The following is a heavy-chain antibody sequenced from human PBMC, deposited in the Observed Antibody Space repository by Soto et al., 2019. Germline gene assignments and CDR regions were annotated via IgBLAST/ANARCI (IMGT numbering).Heavy chain of an antibody. J-gene: IGHJ3*02. CDR2: IIPILGSA. V-gene: IGHV1-69*01. D-gene: IGHD1-26*01. CDR1: GGTFSSYA. Sequence: QVQLVQSGAEVKKPGSSVKVSCKASGGTFSSYAISWVRQAPGQGLEWMGGIIPILGSANYAQKFQDRVTITADEFTTTTYMELSSLRSEDAAVYYCASRERVDAFDIWGQGTMVTVSS. CDR3: ASRERVDAFDI.